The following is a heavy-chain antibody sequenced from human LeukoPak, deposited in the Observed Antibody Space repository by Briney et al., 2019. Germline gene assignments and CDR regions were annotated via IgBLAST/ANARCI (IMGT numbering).Heavy chain of an antibody. CDR3: ARSDLQRSFDI. Sequence: GGSLRLSCSGSGFTFSNYSMNWVRQTPGKGLEWAAYINSASTVIYYVDSVKGRFTISRDNAKNSLFLQMNSLGDEDTAIYYCARSDLQRSFDIWGRGTMVTVSS. J-gene: IGHJ3*02. D-gene: IGHD5-18*01. V-gene: IGHV3-48*02. CDR1: GFTFSNYS. CDR2: INSASTVI.